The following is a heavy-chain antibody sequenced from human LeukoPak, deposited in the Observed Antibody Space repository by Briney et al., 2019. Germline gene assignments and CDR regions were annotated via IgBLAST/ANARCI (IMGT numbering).Heavy chain of an antibody. CDR2: IYYSGST. J-gene: IGHJ4*02. Sequence: SETLSLTCAVSGGSISSYYWSWIRQPPGKGLEWSGYIYYSGSTNYNPSLKSRVTISVDTSKNQFSLKLSSVTAADTAVYYCARLTGYSSGWFDYWGQGTLVTVSS. V-gene: IGHV4-59*08. D-gene: IGHD6-19*01. CDR1: GGSISSYY. CDR3: ARLTGYSSGWFDY.